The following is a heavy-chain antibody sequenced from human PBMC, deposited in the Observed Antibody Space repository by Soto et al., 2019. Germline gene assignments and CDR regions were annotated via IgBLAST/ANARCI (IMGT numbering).Heavy chain of an antibody. CDR1: GGSISSYY. CDR2: IYYSGST. Sequence: SETLSLTCIVSGGSISSYYWIWIRQPPGKGLEWIGYIYYSGSTNYNPSLKSRVTISVDTSKNQFSLKLSSVTAADTAVYYCARGWSYPYYYDMDVWGQGTTVTVSS. D-gene: IGHD1-26*01. J-gene: IGHJ6*02. V-gene: IGHV4-59*01. CDR3: ARGWSYPYYYDMDV.